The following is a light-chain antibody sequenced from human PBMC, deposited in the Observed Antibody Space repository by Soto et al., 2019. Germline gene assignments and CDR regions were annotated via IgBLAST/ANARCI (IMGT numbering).Light chain of an antibody. V-gene: IGKV1-5*03. J-gene: IGKJ4*01. Sequence: DIQMTQSPSTLSASVGDRVTITWRASQSISSWLAWYQQKPGKAPKLLIYKASSLESGVPSRFSGSGSGTEFTLTISSLQPDDFATYYCQQYNFYSLTFGGGTKVEIK. CDR2: KAS. CDR3: QQYNFYSLT. CDR1: QSISSW.